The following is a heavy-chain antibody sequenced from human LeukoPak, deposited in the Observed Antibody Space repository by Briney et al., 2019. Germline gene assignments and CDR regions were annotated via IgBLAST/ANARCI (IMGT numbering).Heavy chain of an antibody. V-gene: IGHV4-38-2*02. J-gene: IGHJ4*02. CDR2: IYHSGST. Sequence: SETLSLTCTVSGYSISSGYYWGWIRQPPRKGLEWIGSIYHSGSTYYNPSLKSRVTISVDTSKNQFSLKLSSVTAADTAVYYCAGLVSFMTTEEYWGQGTLVTVSS. CDR1: GYSISSGYY. CDR3: AGLVSFMTTEEY. D-gene: IGHD4-17*01.